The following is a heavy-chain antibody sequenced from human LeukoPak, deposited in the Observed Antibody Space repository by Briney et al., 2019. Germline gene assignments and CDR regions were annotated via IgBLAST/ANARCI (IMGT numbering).Heavy chain of an antibody. J-gene: IGHJ6*02. Sequence: GGSLRLSCAASGFTFSSYGMHWVRQAPGKGLEWVAVIWYDGSNKYYADSVKGRFTISRGNSKNTLYLQMNSLRAEDTAVYYCARDEPYYYDSSGYNGMDVWGQGTTVTVSS. V-gene: IGHV3-33*01. CDR1: GFTFSSYG. CDR3: ARDEPYYYDSSGYNGMDV. D-gene: IGHD3-22*01. CDR2: IWYDGSNK.